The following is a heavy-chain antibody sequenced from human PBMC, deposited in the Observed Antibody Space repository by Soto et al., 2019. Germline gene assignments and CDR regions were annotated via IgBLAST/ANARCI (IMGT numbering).Heavy chain of an antibody. Sequence: QVQLVESGGGVVQPGRSLRLSCAASGFIFNEYGMHWVRQAPGKGLEWVAVIWYDGSNKYYADSVKGRFTFSRDNSKNTMSLTINSLRVEDTAVYYCARWGCSGSNCNLNQRSFDLWGQGTLVTVSS. CDR2: IWYDGSNK. D-gene: IGHD2-15*01. J-gene: IGHJ4*02. V-gene: IGHV3-33*03. CDR3: ARWGCSGSNCNLNQRSFDL. CDR1: GFIFNEYG.